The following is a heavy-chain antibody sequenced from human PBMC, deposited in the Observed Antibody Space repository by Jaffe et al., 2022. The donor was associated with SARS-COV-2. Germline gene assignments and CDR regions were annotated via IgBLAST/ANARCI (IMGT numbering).Heavy chain of an antibody. V-gene: IGHV3-7*01. CDR3: SSYHDTYHFPY. J-gene: IGHJ4*02. D-gene: IGHD3-22*01. CDR2: IKRDGGEE. Sequence: EVQLVESGGGLVQPGGSLRLSCAASGFIFSRYWMSWIRQAPGKGLEWVANIKRDGGEEYYADSVRGRFTISRDNAKNSVYLQMSSLRAEDTAIYYCSSYHDTYHFPYWGQGTLVIVSS. CDR1: GFIFSRYW.